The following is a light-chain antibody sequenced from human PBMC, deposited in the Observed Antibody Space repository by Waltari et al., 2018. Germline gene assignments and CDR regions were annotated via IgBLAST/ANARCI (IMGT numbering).Light chain of an antibody. J-gene: IGKJ4*01. CDR2: WAS. CDR1: QSVFHTNNKNY. Sequence: DIVMTQSPDSLAVSLCARATLSCKSSQSVFHTNNKNYLAWYQQKPGQPPRLLFYWASTRESGVPDRFSGSGSGTDFTLAISSLQAEDVAIYYCQQYYNSPLTFGGGTKVEIK. V-gene: IGKV4-1*01. CDR3: QQYYNSPLT.